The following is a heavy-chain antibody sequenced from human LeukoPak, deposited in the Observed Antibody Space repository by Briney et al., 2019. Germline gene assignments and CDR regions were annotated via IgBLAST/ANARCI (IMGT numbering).Heavy chain of an antibody. V-gene: IGHV1-18*01. CDR1: GYTFTSYG. J-gene: IGHJ6*02. CDR2: ISAYNGNT. Sequence: ASVKVSCKASGYTFTSYGISWVRQAPGQGLEWMGWISAYNGNTNYAQKLQGRVTMTTDTSTSTAYMELRSLRSDDTAVYYCARSGDYSSGWYLIDYYGMDVWGQGTTVTVSS. D-gene: IGHD6-19*01. CDR3: ARSGDYSSGWYLIDYYGMDV.